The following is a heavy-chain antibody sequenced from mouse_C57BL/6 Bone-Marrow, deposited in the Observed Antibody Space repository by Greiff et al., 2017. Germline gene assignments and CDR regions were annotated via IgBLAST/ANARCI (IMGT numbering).Heavy chain of an antibody. D-gene: IGHD2-1*01. CDR1: GYTFTSYW. Sequence: QVQLQQPGAELVRPGTSVKLSYKASGYTFTSYWMHWVKQRPGQGLEWIGVIDPSDSYTNYNQKFKGKATLTVDTSSSTAYMQLSSLTSEDSAVYYCAMKGIYYGLWFAYWGQGTLVTVSA. V-gene: IGHV1-59*01. CDR2: IDPSDSYT. J-gene: IGHJ3*01. CDR3: AMKGIYYGLWFAY.